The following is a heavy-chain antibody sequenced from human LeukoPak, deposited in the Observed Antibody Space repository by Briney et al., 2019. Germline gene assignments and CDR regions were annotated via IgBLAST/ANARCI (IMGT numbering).Heavy chain of an antibody. CDR1: GGSISSSSYY. CDR3: ARVGDRYYDFWSGYSLRGYYYYGMDV. J-gene: IGHJ6*02. CDR2: IYYSGST. V-gene: IGHV4-39*01. D-gene: IGHD3-3*01. Sequence: SETLSLTCTVPGGSISSSSYYWGWIRQPPGKGLEWIGSIYYSGSTYYNPSLKSRVTISVDTSKNQFSLKLSSVTAADTAVYYCARVGDRYYDFWSGYSLRGYYYYGMDVWGQGTTVTVSS.